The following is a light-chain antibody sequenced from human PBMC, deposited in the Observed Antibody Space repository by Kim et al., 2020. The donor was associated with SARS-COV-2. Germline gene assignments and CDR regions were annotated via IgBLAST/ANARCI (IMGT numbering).Light chain of an antibody. V-gene: IGLV3-21*04. CDR2: YDS. CDR1: SLRDFS. J-gene: IGLJ2*01. Sequence: SSELTQDPAVSVALGQTVRITCQGDSLRDFSASWYQQKPGQAPVLVIYYDSDRPSGIPERFSGSNSGNTATLTISRVEAGDEADYYCQVWDSSSDHPGVV. CDR3: QVWDSSSDHPGVV.